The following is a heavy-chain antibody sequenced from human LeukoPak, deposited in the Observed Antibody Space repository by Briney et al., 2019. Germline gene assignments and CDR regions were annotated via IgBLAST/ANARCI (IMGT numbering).Heavy chain of an antibody. V-gene: IGHV3-30-3*01. CDR1: RFTFSSYA. CDR3: AKDTQWLVLLGPSDY. CDR2: ISHDGSNK. D-gene: IGHD6-19*01. J-gene: IGHJ4*02. Sequence: GGSLRLSCVASRFTFSSYAIHWVRQAPGKGLEWVAVISHDGSNKYYADSVKGRFTISRDNSKNTLYLQMNSLRAEDTAVYYCAKDTQWLVLLGPSDYWGQGTLVTVSS.